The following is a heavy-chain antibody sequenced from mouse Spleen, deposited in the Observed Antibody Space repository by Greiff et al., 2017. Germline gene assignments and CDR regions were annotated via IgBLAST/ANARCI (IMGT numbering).Heavy chain of an antibody. D-gene: IGHD4-1*02. V-gene: IGHV2-2*01. CDR3: ARLQLEDYFDY. CDR2: IWSGGST. CDR1: GFPFTSHG. J-gene: IGHJ2*01. Sequence: QVQPSELGPGLVQPLQSLAIPRTVSGFPFTSHGVHWGRQSPGKGPEWLGVIWSGGSTDYNAAFISRLSISKDNSKSQVFFKMNSLQADDTAIYYCARLQLEDYFDYWGQGTTLTVSS.